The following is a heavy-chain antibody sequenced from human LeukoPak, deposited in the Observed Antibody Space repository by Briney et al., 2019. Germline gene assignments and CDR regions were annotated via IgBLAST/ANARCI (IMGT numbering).Heavy chain of an antibody. V-gene: IGHV5-51*01. J-gene: IGHJ4*02. CDR3: ARTSASFPDF. Sequence: GESLKISCKGSGYTFGTSYWIAWVRQTPGKGLEWMGSIYPGDSDTRYSLSFQGQITISADKSINTAYLQWSSLKASDTAIYYCARTSASFPDFWGQGTLVTVSS. CDR1: GYTFGTSYW. D-gene: IGHD2-2*01. CDR2: IYPGDSDT.